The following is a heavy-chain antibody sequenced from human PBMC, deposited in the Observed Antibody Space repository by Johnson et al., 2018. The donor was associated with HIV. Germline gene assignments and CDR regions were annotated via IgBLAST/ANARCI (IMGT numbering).Heavy chain of an antibody. J-gene: IGHJ3*02. D-gene: IGHD3-10*01. V-gene: IGHV3-11*04. Sequence: QVQLVESGGGLVKPGGSLRLSCVASGFTFSDYYMSWVRQAPGKGLEWVSYISNSGATKYYADSVKGRFTISRDNTENLVYLQMTILSAEDTAVYYCARAPEVRGVDAFDIWGQGTVVTVSS. CDR1: GFTFSDYY. CDR3: ARAPEVRGVDAFDI. CDR2: ISNSGATK.